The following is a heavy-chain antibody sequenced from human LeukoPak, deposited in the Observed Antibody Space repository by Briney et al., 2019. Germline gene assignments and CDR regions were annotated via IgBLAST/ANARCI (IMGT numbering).Heavy chain of an antibody. V-gene: IGHV4-39*01. CDR1: GGSISSSGYY. J-gene: IGHJ4*02. Sequence: SETLSLTCTVSGGSISSSGYYWGWIRQPPGKGLEWIGSIYYSGSTYYNPSLKSRVTISVDTSKNRFSLKLSSVTAADTAVYYCARLGRRRQEVDYWGQGTLVTVSS. CDR2: IYYSGST. CDR3: ARLGRRRQEVDY.